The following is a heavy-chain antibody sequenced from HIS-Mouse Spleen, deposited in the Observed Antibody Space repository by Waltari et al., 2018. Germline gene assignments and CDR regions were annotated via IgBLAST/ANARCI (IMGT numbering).Heavy chain of an antibody. V-gene: IGHV4-39*07. CDR1: GGSISSRSSS. Sequence: QLQLQESGPGLVKPSETLSLTCTVPGGSISSRSSSWGWLRQPPGKGLEWIGSIYYSGSTYYNPSLKSRVTISVDTSKNQFSLKLSSVTAADTAVYYCARETRYSSSWPWGQGNTVTVSS. CDR3: ARETRYSSSWP. D-gene: IGHD6-13*01. J-gene: IGHJ6*02. CDR2: IYYSGST.